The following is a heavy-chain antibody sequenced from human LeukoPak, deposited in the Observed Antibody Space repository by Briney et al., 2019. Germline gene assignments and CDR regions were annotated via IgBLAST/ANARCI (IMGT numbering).Heavy chain of an antibody. J-gene: IGHJ6*03. V-gene: IGHV1-46*01. D-gene: IGHD3-16*02. Sequence: ASVKVSCKASGYTFTGYYMHWVRQAPGQGLEWMGIINPSGGSTSYAQKFQGRVTMTRDTSISTAYMELSRLRSDDTAVYYCARDREFHLGELSYYYMDVWGKGTTVTVSS. CDR2: INPSGGST. CDR3: ARDREFHLGELSYYYMDV. CDR1: GYTFTGYY.